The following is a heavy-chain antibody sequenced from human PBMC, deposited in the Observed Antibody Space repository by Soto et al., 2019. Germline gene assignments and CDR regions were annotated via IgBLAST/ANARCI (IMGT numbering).Heavy chain of an antibody. CDR3: ARTVGATYAFDI. J-gene: IGHJ3*02. Sequence: QVQLVQSGAEVKKPGASVKVSCKASGYTFPNYGISWVRQAPGQGLEWMGWISAYNGNTNYAQKLQGRVTMTTDTSSSTAYMALRSLRSAATAVYCCARTVGATYAFDIWGQGTMVTASS. D-gene: IGHD1-26*01. V-gene: IGHV1-18*01. CDR1: GYTFPNYG. CDR2: ISAYNGNT.